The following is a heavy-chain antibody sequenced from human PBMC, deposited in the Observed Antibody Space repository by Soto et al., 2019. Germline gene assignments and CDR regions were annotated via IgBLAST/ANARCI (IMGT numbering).Heavy chain of an antibody. D-gene: IGHD6-19*01. CDR2: ISITSSYT. J-gene: IGHJ4*02. CDR3: AREFALPGNY. CDR1: GFTFSSYA. V-gene: IGHV3-21*01. Sequence: GGSLRLSCAASGFTFSSYAMNWVRQTQEKGLEWVSSISITSSYTHYSDSVKGRFTISRDNDNNSLFLQMNSLRAEDTATYYCAREFALPGNYWGQGVLVTVSS.